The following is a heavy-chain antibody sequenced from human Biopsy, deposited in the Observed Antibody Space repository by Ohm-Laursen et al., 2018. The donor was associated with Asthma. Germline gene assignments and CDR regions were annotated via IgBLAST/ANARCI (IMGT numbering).Heavy chain of an antibody. D-gene: IGHD3-9*01. CDR2: VNTGNGDT. CDR3: ARTYYDFLTGQVKDVFGV. Sequence: ASVKVSCKASGYTFNNYAIHWVRQAPGQRLEWMGWVNTGNGDTKYSQKFQGRVTITRDTSASTAYMELRSLRSEDTATYYCARTYYDFLTGQVKDVFGVWGQGTMVTVSS. V-gene: IGHV1-3*04. J-gene: IGHJ3*01. CDR1: GYTFNNYA.